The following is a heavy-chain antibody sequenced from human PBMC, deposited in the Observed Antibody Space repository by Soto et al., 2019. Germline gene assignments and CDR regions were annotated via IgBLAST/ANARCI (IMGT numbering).Heavy chain of an antibody. V-gene: IGHV3-23*01. Sequence: PGGSLRLSCAASGFTFSSYAMTWVRQAPGKGLEWVSVISGSGGSTCYADSVKGRFTISRDISKNTLYLQMNSLRAEDTAVYYCAKGSRYNWKVDLFDYWGQGTLVTVSS. CDR2: ISGSGGST. CDR3: AKGSRYNWKVDLFDY. CDR1: GFTFSSYA. D-gene: IGHD1-20*01. J-gene: IGHJ4*02.